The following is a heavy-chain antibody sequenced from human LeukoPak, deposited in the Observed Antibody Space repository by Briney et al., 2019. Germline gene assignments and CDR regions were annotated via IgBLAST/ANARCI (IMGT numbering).Heavy chain of an antibody. CDR3: AKRVPYSSSWPPFDY. Sequence: PGRSLRLSCAASGFTFSSYAMSWVRQAPGKGLEWVSAITDSGGNSYYADSVKGRFTISRDNSKNTLFLQMNSLRGEDTAVYYCAKRVPYSSSWPPFDYWGQGTLVTVSS. V-gene: IGHV3-23*01. CDR1: GFTFSSYA. J-gene: IGHJ4*02. D-gene: IGHD6-13*01. CDR2: ITDSGGNS.